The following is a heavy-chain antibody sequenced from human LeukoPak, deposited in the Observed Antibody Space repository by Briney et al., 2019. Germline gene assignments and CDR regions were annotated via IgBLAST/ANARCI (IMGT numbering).Heavy chain of an antibody. CDR2: IYYSGST. CDR3: ARQPITGDYYYYYYMDV. V-gene: IGHV4-39*01. J-gene: IGHJ6*03. Sequence: SETLSLTCTVSGDSISSGAYYWGWIRQAPGKGLEWIGSIYYSGSTYYNPSLKSRLSMSVETSRNQFSLNLTSVSAADTAAYYCARQPITGDYYYYYYMDVWGKGTTVTVSS. CDR1: GDSISSGAYY. D-gene: IGHD1-14*01.